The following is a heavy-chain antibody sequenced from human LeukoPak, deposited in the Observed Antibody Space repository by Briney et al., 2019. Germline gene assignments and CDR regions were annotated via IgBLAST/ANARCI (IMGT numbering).Heavy chain of an antibody. V-gene: IGHV3-53*01. CDR2: IYSDNT. CDR3: ARDPLGAKGYYFDY. CDR1: GFTVSSNS. J-gene: IGHJ4*02. Sequence: QTGGSLRLSCTVSGFTVSSNSMSWIRQAPGKGLEWVSFIYSDNTHYSDSVKGRFTISRDNSKNTLYLQMNSLRAEDTAVYYCARDPLGAKGYYFDYWGQGTLVTVSS.